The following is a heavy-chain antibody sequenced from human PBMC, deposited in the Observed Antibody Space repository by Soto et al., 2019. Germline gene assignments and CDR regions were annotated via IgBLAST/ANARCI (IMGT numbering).Heavy chain of an antibody. CDR3: TREYDYLWGSYRYTRFDY. J-gene: IGHJ4*02. Sequence: GGSLRLSCTASGFTFGDYAMSWVRQAPGKGLEWVGFIRSKAYGGTTEYAASVKGRFTISRDDSKSISYLQMNSLKTEDTAVYYCTREYDYLWGSYRYTRFDYWGQGTLVTVSS. CDR1: GFTFGDYA. D-gene: IGHD3-16*02. CDR2: IRSKAYGGTT. V-gene: IGHV3-49*04.